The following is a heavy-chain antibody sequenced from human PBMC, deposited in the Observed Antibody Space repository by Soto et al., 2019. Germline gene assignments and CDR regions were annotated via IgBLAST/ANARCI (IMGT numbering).Heavy chain of an antibody. Sequence: PGGSLRLSCAASGFPFNPYAMSWVRQPPGKGPEWVSAISESGDSAFYADSVQGRFTISRDNSYNILYLQMNSLRAEDTALYFCAKGGYIYGLDPWGQGTLVTVSS. D-gene: IGHD5-18*01. V-gene: IGHV3-23*01. J-gene: IGHJ5*02. CDR3: AKGGYIYGLDP. CDR1: GFPFNPYA. CDR2: ISESGDSA.